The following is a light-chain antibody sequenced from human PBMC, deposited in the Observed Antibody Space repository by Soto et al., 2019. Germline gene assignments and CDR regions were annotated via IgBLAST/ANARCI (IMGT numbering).Light chain of an antibody. CDR3: SSKRGGTYV. Sequence: QSVLTQPASVSGSPGQSITISCTGTSSDVGAYNYVSWYQQHPGKAPILMIYDASNRPSGVSNRFSGSKSGNTASLTISGLQAEDEADYYCSSKRGGTYVFGTGTKVTVL. CDR1: SSDVGAYNY. V-gene: IGLV2-14*03. CDR2: DAS. J-gene: IGLJ1*01.